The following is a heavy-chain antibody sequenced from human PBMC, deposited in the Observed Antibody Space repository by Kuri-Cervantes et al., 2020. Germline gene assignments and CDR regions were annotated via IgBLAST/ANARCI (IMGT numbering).Heavy chain of an antibody. Sequence: ASVKVSCKVSGYTLTELSMHWVRQAPGKGLEWMGGFDPEDGETIYAQKFQGRVTMTEDTPTDTASMELSSLRSEDTAVYYCATYEMEARGTSTDYVWGSYDYWGQGTRGTVSS. J-gene: IGHJ4*02. CDR2: FDPEDGET. CDR3: ATYEMEARGTSTDYVWGSYDY. CDR1: GYTLTELS. D-gene: IGHD3-16*01. V-gene: IGHV1-24*01.